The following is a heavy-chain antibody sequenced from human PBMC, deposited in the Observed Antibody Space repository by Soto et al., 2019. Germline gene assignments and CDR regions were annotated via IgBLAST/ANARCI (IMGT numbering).Heavy chain of an antibody. CDR1: GFTFTSSA. CDR2: IVVGSGNT. D-gene: IGHD2-15*01. CDR3: AAAYCCGCRFHPLGGALHF. Sequence: VKVSCKASGFTFTSSAMPWVRQARGQRLEWIGWIVVGSGNTNYAQKFQERVTITRDMSPSTAYMELSSLRSEDTAVYFCAAAYCCGCRFHPLGGALHFWCPGSMRTVSS. J-gene: IGHJ3*01. V-gene: IGHV1-58*02.